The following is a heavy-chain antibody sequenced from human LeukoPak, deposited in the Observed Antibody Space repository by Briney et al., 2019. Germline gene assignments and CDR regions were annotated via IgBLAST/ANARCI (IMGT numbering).Heavy chain of an antibody. Sequence: GGSLRLSCAASGFTFSSYWMNWARQAPGKGLERVASINHNGNVNYYVDSVKGRFTISRDNAKNSLYLQMSNLRAEDTAVYFCARDYGGSSQAAQSSGIRSYNHHYGMDIWGQGTTVIVSS. D-gene: IGHD6-13*01. CDR1: GFTFSSYW. J-gene: IGHJ6*02. CDR3: ARDYGGSSQAAQSSGIRSYNHHYGMDI. V-gene: IGHV3-7*03. CDR2: INHNGNVN.